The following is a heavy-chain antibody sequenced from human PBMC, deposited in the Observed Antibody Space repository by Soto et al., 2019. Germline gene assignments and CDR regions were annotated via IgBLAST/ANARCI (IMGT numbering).Heavy chain of an antibody. CDR1: GGSFSGYY. V-gene: IGHV4-34*01. Sequence: QVQLQQWGAGLLKPSETLSLTCAVYGGSFSGYYWSWIRQPPGKGLEWIGEINHSGSTNYNPSLKSRVTISVDTSKNQFSLKLSSVTAADTAVYYCARGMVRGITNYYYGMDVWGQGTTVTVSS. CDR3: ARGMVRGITNYYYGMDV. CDR2: INHSGST. J-gene: IGHJ6*02. D-gene: IGHD3-10*01.